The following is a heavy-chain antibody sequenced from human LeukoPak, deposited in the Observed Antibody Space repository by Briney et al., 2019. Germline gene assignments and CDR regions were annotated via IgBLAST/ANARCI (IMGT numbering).Heavy chain of an antibody. CDR2: VSGRDDST. CDR1: GSTFSNYD. Sequence: GASLRLSCAACGSTFSNYDMSWVRQAPGKGLEWVSAVSGRDDSTYYADSVKGRFTISRDNSKNTLYLQMNSLRAEDTAVYYCAKWGDYDILTGYYDSDYWGQGTLVTVSS. D-gene: IGHD3-9*01. J-gene: IGHJ4*02. CDR3: AKWGDYDILTGYYDSDY. V-gene: IGHV3-23*01.